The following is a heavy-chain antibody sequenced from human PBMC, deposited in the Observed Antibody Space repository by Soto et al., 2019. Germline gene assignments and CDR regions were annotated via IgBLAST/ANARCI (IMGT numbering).Heavy chain of an antibody. CDR3: ARRPNNGFWYFDL. CDR1: GFTFSGYC. D-gene: IGHD2-8*01. CDR2: ISSSSNYI. Sequence: PGGSLRLSCAASGFTFSGYCMNWVRQSPGKGLEWVSSISSSSNYIYYAESVKGRFTISRDNTKNSLHLQMNSLRAEDTAVYYCARRPNNGFWYFDLWGRGTLVTVSS. J-gene: IGHJ2*01. V-gene: IGHV3-21*01.